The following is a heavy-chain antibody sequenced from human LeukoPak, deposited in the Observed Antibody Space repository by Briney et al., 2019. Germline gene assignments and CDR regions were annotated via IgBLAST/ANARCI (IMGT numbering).Heavy chain of an antibody. CDR1: GFTFSSYA. CDR3: ASGSGSYGDAFDI. CDR2: ITASGGNT. J-gene: IGHJ3*02. Sequence: GGSLRLSCAASGFTFSSYAMGWVRQAPGKGLEWVSAITASGGNTYYADSVKGRFTISRDNSKNTLYLQVNSLRAEDTAVYYCASGSGSYGDAFDIWGQGTMVTVSS. D-gene: IGHD1-26*01. V-gene: IGHV3-23*01.